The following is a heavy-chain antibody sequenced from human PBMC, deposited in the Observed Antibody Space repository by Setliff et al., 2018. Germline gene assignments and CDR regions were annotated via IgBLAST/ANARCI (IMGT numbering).Heavy chain of an antibody. V-gene: IGHV3-33*08. D-gene: IGHD2-21*02. Sequence: GGSLRLSCAASGLTFSNYGMHWVRQAPGKGLEWVALIWNDGSTKFYGDSVKGRFTISRDNSKNTLYLQMDTLRAEDTAVYYCARNWATAQHYYYGMDVWGQGTTVTVSS. CDR1: GLTFSNYG. J-gene: IGHJ6*02. CDR2: IWNDGSTK. CDR3: ARNWATAQHYYYGMDV.